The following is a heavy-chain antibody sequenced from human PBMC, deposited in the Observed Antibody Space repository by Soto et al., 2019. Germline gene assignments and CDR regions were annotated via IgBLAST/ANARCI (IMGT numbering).Heavy chain of an antibody. Sequence: PSETLSLTCTVSGGSISSYYWSWIRQPPGKGLEWIGYIYYSGSTNYNPSLKSRVTISVDTSKNQFSLKLSSVTAADTAVYYCASYIAAAGTSRYYYYYMDVWGKGTTVTVSS. D-gene: IGHD6-13*01. V-gene: IGHV4-59*08. CDR2: IYYSGST. CDR3: ASYIAAAGTSRYYYYYMDV. CDR1: GGSISSYY. J-gene: IGHJ6*03.